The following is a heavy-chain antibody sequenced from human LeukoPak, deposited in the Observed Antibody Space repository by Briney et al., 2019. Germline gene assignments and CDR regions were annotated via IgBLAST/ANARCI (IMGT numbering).Heavy chain of an antibody. J-gene: IGHJ5*02. V-gene: IGHV3-30*02. CDR3: AKDRPLKGGFDP. D-gene: IGHD3-16*01. Sequence: GGSLRLSCEVSGFTLTTYGMLWVRQAPGKGLEWVAFIRSNGINTYYGDSVKGRFTISRDISKSTLYLQMNSLTTDDTALYFCAKDRPLKGGFDPWGQGSLVIVSS. CDR1: GFTLTTYG. CDR2: IRSNGINT.